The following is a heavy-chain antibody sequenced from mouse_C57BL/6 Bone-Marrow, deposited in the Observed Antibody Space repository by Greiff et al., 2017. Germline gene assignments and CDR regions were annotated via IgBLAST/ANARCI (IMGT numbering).Heavy chain of an antibody. CDR3: ARSDYDPFAY. CDR2: IDPSDSYT. Sequence: VQLQQSGAELVKPGASVKLSCKASGYTFTSYWMQWVKQRPGQGLEWIGEIDPSDSYTNYNQKFKGKATLTVDTSSSTAYMQLSSLTSEDSAVYYCARSDYDPFAYWGQGTLVTVSA. D-gene: IGHD2-4*01. J-gene: IGHJ3*01. V-gene: IGHV1-50*01. CDR1: GYTFTSYW.